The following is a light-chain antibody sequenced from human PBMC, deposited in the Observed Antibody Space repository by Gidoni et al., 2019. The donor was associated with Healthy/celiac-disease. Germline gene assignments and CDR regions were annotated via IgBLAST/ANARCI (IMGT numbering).Light chain of an antibody. CDR3: QQYDNLPYT. Sequence: DIQMTQSPSSLSASVGDRVTITCQASQDISNYLNWYQQKPGKDPKLVIYDASNLETGVPSRFSGSGSGTDFTFSLSRLQPDDIATYYCQQYDNLPYTFXQXTKLEIK. V-gene: IGKV1-33*01. J-gene: IGKJ2*01. CDR1: QDISNY. CDR2: DAS.